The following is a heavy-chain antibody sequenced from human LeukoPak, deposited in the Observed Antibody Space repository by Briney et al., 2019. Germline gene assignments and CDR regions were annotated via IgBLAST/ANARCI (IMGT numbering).Heavy chain of an antibody. CDR3: ARATDYHFDY. Sequence: GGSLRLSCAVSGLTFSSLWMSWVRQAPGKGLEWVANINPDGSGKYYVDSAKGRFTISRDNAKSSVYLQMDSLRAEDTAVYYCARATDYHFDYWGQGTLVTVSS. CDR2: INPDGSGK. V-gene: IGHV3-7*04. CDR1: GLTFSSLW. J-gene: IGHJ4*02. D-gene: IGHD4-11*01.